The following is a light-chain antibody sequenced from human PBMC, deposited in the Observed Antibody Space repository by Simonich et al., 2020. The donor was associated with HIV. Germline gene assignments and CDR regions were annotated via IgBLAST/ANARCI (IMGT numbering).Light chain of an antibody. V-gene: IGKV1-39*01. CDR3: QQSYSTPYT. CDR2: GAS. Sequence: DIQMTQSPSTLSASVGDRFTITCRASQSVSSCVAWYQQKPGKDPQLLLYGASILQSGVPSRFSCRRSGTDFTLAISNLQPEDFATYYCQQSYSTPYTFGQGTKVEIK. CDR1: QSVSSC. J-gene: IGKJ2*01.